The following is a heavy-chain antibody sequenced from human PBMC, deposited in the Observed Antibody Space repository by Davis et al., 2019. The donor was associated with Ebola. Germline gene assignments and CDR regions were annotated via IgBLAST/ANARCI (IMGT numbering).Heavy chain of an antibody. CDR3: TTNTTSSAFDC. V-gene: IGHV4-61*09. CDR2: IYISGNT. CDR1: GGSLASGSSY. J-gene: IGHJ4*02. D-gene: IGHD6-6*01. Sequence: PSETLSLTCTVSGGSLASGSSYWSWVRQPAGKGLEWIGQIYISGNTNYNPSLKSRVSMSVDTSKNQFSLRLNFVTAADTAVYYCTTNTTSSAFDCWGQGALVTVSS.